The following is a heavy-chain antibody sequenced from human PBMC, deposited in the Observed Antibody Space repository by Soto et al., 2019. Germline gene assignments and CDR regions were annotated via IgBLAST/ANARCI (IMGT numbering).Heavy chain of an antibody. Sequence: HVQLQESGPGLVKPSETLSLICTVSGDSISSYYWSWIRQPPGKGLEWIGFIYYTGRTNYNPSLKSRVTISVDTSKHHLSLKLSSVTAADTAVYYWARRAGAVPGRIDFWGQGPLVTVSS. V-gene: IGHV4-59*08. CDR3: ARRAGAVPGRIDF. J-gene: IGHJ4*02. CDR1: GDSISSYY. D-gene: IGHD6-19*01. CDR2: IYYTGRT.